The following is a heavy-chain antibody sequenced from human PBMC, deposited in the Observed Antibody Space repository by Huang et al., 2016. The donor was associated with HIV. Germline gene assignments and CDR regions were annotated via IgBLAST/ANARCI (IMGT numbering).Heavy chain of an antibody. CDR1: GFIFSNFA. D-gene: IGHD2-15*01. CDR2: SSYDGRSD. Sequence: QVQLVESGGGVVQPGTSLRLSCAASGFIFSNFAMHWVRQAPGKGLEWVAVSSYDGRSDRYSDSAKGRVTISRDNDKNTLSLEMNRLRQDDTAVYYCAKESRWFSDFDQWGQGTLVTVSS. J-gene: IGHJ5*02. CDR3: AKESRWFSDFDQ. V-gene: IGHV3-30*04.